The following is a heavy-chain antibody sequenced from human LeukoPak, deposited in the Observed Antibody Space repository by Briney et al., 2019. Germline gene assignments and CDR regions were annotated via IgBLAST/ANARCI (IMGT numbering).Heavy chain of an antibody. Sequence: GGSLRLSCAASGFTVSSNYMSWVRQAPGKGLEWVSVIYSGGSTYYADSVKGRCTISRDNSKNTLYLQMNSLRAEDTAVYYCARAPTLNYYYYYMDVWGKGTTVTVSS. CDR3: ARAPTLNYYYYYMDV. V-gene: IGHV3-53*01. J-gene: IGHJ6*03. CDR1: GFTVSSNY. CDR2: IYSGGST.